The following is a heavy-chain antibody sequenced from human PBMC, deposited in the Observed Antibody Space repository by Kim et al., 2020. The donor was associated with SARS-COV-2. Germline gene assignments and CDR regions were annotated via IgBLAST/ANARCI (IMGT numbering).Heavy chain of an antibody. Sequence: GGSLRLSCSASGFTFNTYILHWVRQAPGKGLEYVSGIASDGVNRYYSDAVMGRLTISRDNSKNTFFLQLNSLRPDDTALYYCVKDRGTTWSNGLDVWGQ. CDR1: GFTFNTYI. J-gene: IGHJ6*02. CDR2: IASDGVNR. CDR3: VKDRGTTWSNGLDV. D-gene: IGHD2-2*01. V-gene: IGHV3-64D*09.